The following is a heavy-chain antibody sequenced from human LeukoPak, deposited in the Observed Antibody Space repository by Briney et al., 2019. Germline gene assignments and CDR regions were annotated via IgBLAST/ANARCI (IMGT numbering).Heavy chain of an antibody. CDR3: ATTGRSSGWGGFDY. J-gene: IGHJ4*02. V-gene: IGHV3-30*03. CDR2: ISYDGSNK. CDR1: GFTFSSYA. Sequence: GGSLRLSCAASGFTFSSYAMHWVRQAPGKGLEWVAVISYDGSNKYTADSVKGRFTISKDNSKDTLYLQMNSLRAEDTAVYYCATTGRSSGWGGFDYWGQGTLVTVSS. D-gene: IGHD6-19*01.